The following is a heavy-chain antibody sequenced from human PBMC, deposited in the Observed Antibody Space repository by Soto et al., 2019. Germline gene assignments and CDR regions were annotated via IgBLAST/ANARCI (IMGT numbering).Heavy chain of an antibody. CDR2: ISGSGGST. Sequence: GESLKISCAASGFTFSSYAMSWVRQAPGKGLEWVSAISGSGGSTYYTDSVKGRFTISRDNSKNTLYLQMNSLRAEDTAVYYCAKGGTVNYYGSGASRPNYYYYYYMDVWGKGTTVTVSS. CDR3: AKGGTVNYYGSGASRPNYYYYYYMDV. D-gene: IGHD3-10*01. V-gene: IGHV3-23*01. J-gene: IGHJ6*03. CDR1: GFTFSSYA.